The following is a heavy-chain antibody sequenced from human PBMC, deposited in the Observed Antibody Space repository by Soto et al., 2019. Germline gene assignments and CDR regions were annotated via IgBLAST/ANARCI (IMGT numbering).Heavy chain of an antibody. J-gene: IGHJ6*02. CDR3: ARGFSAAAAGTLNYYGMDV. Sequence: SETLSLTCAVYGGSFSGYYWSWIRQPPGKGLEWIGEINHSGSTNYNPSLKSRVTVSVDTSKNQFSLKLSSVTAADTAVYYCARGFSAAAAGTLNYYGMDVWGQGTTVTVSS. V-gene: IGHV4-34*01. D-gene: IGHD6-13*01. CDR1: GGSFSGYY. CDR2: INHSGST.